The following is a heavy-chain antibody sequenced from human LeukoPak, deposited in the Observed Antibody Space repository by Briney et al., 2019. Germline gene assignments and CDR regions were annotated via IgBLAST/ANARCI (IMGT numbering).Heavy chain of an antibody. CDR3: AKDRNYYYDSSGYWAY. Sequence: GGSLRLSCAASGFTFSSYAMSWVRQAPGKGLEWVSAISGSGGSTYYADSVKGRFTISRDNSKNTLYLQMNSLRAEDTAVYYCAKDRNYYYDSSGYWAYWGQGTLVTVSS. V-gene: IGHV3-23*01. D-gene: IGHD3-22*01. J-gene: IGHJ4*02. CDR1: GFTFSSYA. CDR2: ISGSGGST.